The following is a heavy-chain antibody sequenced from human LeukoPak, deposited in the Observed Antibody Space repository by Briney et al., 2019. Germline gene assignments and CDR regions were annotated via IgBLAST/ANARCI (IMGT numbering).Heavy chain of an antibody. Sequence: GGSLRLSCAASGFTFSSYGMHWVRQAPGKGLEWVAVIWYDGSNKYYADSVKGRFTISRDNSKNTLYLQMNSLRAEDTAVYYCAKQYSFGCFDYWGQGTLVTVSS. CDR2: IWYDGSNK. D-gene: IGHD5-18*01. J-gene: IGHJ4*02. CDR1: GFTFSSYG. CDR3: AKQYSFGCFDY. V-gene: IGHV3-30*02.